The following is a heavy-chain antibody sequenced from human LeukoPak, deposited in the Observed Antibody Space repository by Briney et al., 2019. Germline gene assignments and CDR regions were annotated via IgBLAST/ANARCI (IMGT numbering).Heavy chain of an antibody. CDR2: ISSSGSTI. CDR1: GFTFSSYT. CDR3: ARAEMATDAFHI. Sequence: GGSLRLSCAASGFTFSSYTMNWVRQAPGKGLEWVSYISSSGSTIYYADSVKGRFTISRDNAKNSLYLQMNSLRAEDTAVYYCARAEMATDAFHIWGQGPMVTVSS. D-gene: IGHD5-24*01. J-gene: IGHJ3*02. V-gene: IGHV3-48*04.